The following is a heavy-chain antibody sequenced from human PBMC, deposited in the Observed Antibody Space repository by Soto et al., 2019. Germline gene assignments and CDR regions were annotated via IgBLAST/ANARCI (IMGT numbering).Heavy chain of an antibody. CDR3: AGDRVVAAGERDYCYYYCMDV. CDR1: GFTFSSYS. J-gene: IGHJ6*02. D-gene: IGHD2-15*01. Sequence: GGSLRLSCAASGFTFSSYSMNWVRQAPGKGLEWVSSISSSSSYIYYADSVKGRFTISRDNAKNSLYLQMNSLRADDTAVYYCAGDRVVAAGERDYCYYYCMDVWGQGTTVTVSS. CDR2: ISSSSSYI. V-gene: IGHV3-21*01.